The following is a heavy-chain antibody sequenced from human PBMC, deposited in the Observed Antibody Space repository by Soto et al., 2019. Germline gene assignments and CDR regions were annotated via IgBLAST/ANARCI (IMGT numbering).Heavy chain of an antibody. CDR3: AKDQRKRGYSYGLPKYYFDY. CDR2: ISGSGGST. CDR1: GFTFSSYA. Sequence: GESLKISCAASGFTFSSYAMSWVRQAPGKGLEWVSAISGSGGSTYYADSVKGRFTISRDNSKNTLYLQMNSLRAEDTAVYYCAKDQRKRGYSYGLPKYYFDYWGQGTLVTVSS. J-gene: IGHJ4*02. D-gene: IGHD5-18*01. V-gene: IGHV3-23*01.